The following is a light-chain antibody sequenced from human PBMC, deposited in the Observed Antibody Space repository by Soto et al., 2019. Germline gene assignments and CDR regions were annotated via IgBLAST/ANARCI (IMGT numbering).Light chain of an antibody. J-gene: IGKJ5*01. CDR2: GAS. V-gene: IGKV3-15*01. CDR1: QSVRSN. CDR3: QQYNNWPPIT. Sequence: VMTQSPATLSVPLGDRATLSCRASQSVRSNLAWYQQKPGQAPRLLIYGASTRATGIPARFSGSGSGTEFTLTISSLQSEDFAVYYCQQYNNWPPITFGQGTRLEIK.